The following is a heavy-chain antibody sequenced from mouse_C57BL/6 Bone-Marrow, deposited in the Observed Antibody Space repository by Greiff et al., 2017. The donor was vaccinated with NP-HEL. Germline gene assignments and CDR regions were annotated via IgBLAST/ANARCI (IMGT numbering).Heavy chain of an antibody. CDR3: ARHEGDY. J-gene: IGHJ4*01. CDR1: GFTFSDYG. V-gene: IGHV5-15*01. Sequence: DVMLVESGGGLVQPGGSLKLSCAASGFTFSDYGMAWVRQAPRKGPEWVAFISNLAYSIYYADTVTGRFTISRENAKNTLYLEMSSLRSEDTAMYYCARHEGDYWGQGTSVTVSS. CDR2: ISNLAYSI.